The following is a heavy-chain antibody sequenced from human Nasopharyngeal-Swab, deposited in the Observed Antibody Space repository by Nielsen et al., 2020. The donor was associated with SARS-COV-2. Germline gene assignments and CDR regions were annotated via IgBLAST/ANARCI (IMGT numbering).Heavy chain of an antibody. CDR3: ARGQQWLLTPTYFDY. D-gene: IGHD6-19*01. CDR2: IWYDGSNK. CDR1: GFTFSSYG. V-gene: IGHV3-33*08. Sequence: GESLKISCVASGFTFSSYGMHWVRQAPGKGLEWVAVIWYDGSNKYYADSVKGRFTISRDNSKNTLYLQMNSLRAEDTAVYYCARGQQWLLTPTYFDYWGQGTLVTVSS. J-gene: IGHJ4*02.